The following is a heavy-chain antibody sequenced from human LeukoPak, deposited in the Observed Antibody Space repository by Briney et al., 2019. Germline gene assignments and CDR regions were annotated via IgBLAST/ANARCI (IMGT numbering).Heavy chain of an antibody. CDR2: ISWNSGSI. D-gene: IGHD3-22*01. CDR1: GFTFDDYA. V-gene: IGHV3-9*03. CDR3: AKDKGGYFYYFDY. Sequence: PGRSLRLPCAASGFTFDDYAMHWVRQAPGKGLEWVSGISWNSGSIGYADSVKGRFTISRDNAKNSLYLQMNSLRAEDMALYYCAKDKGGYFYYFDYWGQGTLVTVSS. J-gene: IGHJ4*02.